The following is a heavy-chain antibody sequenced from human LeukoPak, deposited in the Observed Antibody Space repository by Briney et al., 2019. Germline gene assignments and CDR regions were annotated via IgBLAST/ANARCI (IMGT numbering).Heavy chain of an antibody. J-gene: IGHJ2*01. V-gene: IGHV1-46*01. Sequence: ASVKVSCKASGYTFASYYLHWVRQAPGQGLEWMGIINPSGGSASYAQMFQGRVTMTSDTSTRTVYMELSSLRSEDTAVYYCARHPGKVTNDWYFDLWGRGTLVTVSS. CDR2: INPSGGSA. D-gene: IGHD4-23*01. CDR1: GYTFASYY. CDR3: ARHPGKVTNDWYFDL.